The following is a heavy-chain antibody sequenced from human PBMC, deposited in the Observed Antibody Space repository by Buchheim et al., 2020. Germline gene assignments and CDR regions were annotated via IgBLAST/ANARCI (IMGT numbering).Heavy chain of an antibody. CDR3: ARLMAHSSLSRRYFDF. J-gene: IGHJ4*02. D-gene: IGHD6-6*01. CDR2: IYHSGTT. CDR1: GGSITTNNW. Sequence: QVQLQESGPGLVKPSGTLSLTCGVSGGSITTNNWWTWVRQPPGKGLEWIGEIYHSGTTYHNPSLKSRVSISVDTSKNLFSLNLNSVTAADTAVYFCARLMAHSSLSRRYFDFWGQGTL. V-gene: IGHV4-4*02.